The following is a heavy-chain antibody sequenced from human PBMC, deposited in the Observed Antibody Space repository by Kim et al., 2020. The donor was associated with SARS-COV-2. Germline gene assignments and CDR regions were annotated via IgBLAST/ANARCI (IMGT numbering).Heavy chain of an antibody. D-gene: IGHD7-27*01. CDR3: ARDYWGSVDH. CDR1: GISVTNNC. CDR2: ICANGRT. J-gene: IGHJ4*02. V-gene: IGHV4-59*02. Sequence: SETLSLTCTLSGISVTNNCWTWLRLPPEKGLEWIGYICANGRTNYNPSFKSRLTMSVDTSTNQFSLKLRSVTAADTAVYYCARDYWGSVDHWGRGTLVTVSS.